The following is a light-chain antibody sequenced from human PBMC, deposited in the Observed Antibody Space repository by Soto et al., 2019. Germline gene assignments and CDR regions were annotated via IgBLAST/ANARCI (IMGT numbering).Light chain of an antibody. J-gene: IGKJ5*01. Sequence: DIQMTQSPSSLSASVGDRVTITCRASQSISSYLAWYQQKPGKAPNLLIHTASTLQSGVPSRFSASGSGTEFTLTISSLQPEDFATYYCQQRNSYPITFGQGTRLEIK. V-gene: IGKV1-9*01. CDR2: TAS. CDR1: QSISSY. CDR3: QQRNSYPIT.